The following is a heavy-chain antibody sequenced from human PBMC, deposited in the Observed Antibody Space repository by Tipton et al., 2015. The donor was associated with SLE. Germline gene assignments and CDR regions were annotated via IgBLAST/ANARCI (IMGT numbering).Heavy chain of an antibody. Sequence: TLSLTCTVSGGSISSYYWSWIRQPPGKGLEWIGYIYYSGSTYYNPSLKSRVTISVDTSKKQFSLKLSSVTAADTAVYYCARERSFDYWGQGTLVTVSS. CDR3: ARERSFDY. V-gene: IGHV4-59*12. J-gene: IGHJ4*02. CDR2: IYYSGST. CDR1: GGSISSYY.